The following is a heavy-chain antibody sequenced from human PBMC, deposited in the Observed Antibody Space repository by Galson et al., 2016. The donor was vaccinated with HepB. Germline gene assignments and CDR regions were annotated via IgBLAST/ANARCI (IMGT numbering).Heavy chain of an antibody. Sequence: SLRLSCAASGFTVSDNYMTWVRQAPGKGLEWVSLIYSAGATYYADSVKGQFTISRDNSKNTLFLQMNSLRAEDTAVYYCARGQRYSYLYGMDVWGQGTTVTVSS. J-gene: IGHJ6*02. CDR1: GFTVSDNY. CDR2: IYSAGAT. CDR3: ARGQRYSYLYGMDV. D-gene: IGHD5-18*01. V-gene: IGHV3-53*01.